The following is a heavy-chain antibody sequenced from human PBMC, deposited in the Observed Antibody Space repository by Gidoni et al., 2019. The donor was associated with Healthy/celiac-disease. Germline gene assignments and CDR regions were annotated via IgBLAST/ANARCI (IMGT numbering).Heavy chain of an antibody. D-gene: IGHD5-12*01. CDR3: AKDLYSGYDVLDY. Sequence: EVQLLETGGGLVQPGGSLRLSCVASGFTFSSYAMSWVPQAPGKGLEWVSAISGSGGSTYYADSVKGRFTISRDNSKNTLYLQMNSLRAEDTAVYYCAKDLYSGYDVLDYWGQGTLVTVSS. CDR2: ISGSGGST. V-gene: IGHV3-23*01. J-gene: IGHJ4*02. CDR1: GFTFSSYA.